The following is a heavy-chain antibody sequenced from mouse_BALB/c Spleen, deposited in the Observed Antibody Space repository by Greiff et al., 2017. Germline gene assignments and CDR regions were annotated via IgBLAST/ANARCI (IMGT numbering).Heavy chain of an antibody. Sequence: EVKLVESGGGLVQPGGSMKLSCVASGFTFSNYWMNWVRQSPEKGLEWVAEIRLKSNNYATHYAESVKGRFTISRDDSKSSVYLQMNNLRAEDTGIYYCTLYDYDAWFAYWGQGTLVTVSA. CDR1: GFTFSNYW. J-gene: IGHJ3*01. CDR2: IRLKSNNYAT. CDR3: TLYDYDAWFAY. D-gene: IGHD2-4*01. V-gene: IGHV6-6*02.